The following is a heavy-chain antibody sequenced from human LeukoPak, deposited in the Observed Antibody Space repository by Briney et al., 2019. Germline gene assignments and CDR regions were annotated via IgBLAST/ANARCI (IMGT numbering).Heavy chain of an antibody. CDR2: ISYDGSNK. CDR3: AKDPSSSWYSGFDY. V-gene: IGHV3-30*18. D-gene: IGHD6-13*01. Sequence: GSLRLSCAASGFTFSSYGTHWVRQAPGKGLEWVAVISYDGSNKYYADSVKGRFTISRDNSKNTLYLQMNSLRAEDTAVYYCAKDPSSSWYSGFDYWGQGTLVTVSS. CDR1: GFTFSSYG. J-gene: IGHJ4*02.